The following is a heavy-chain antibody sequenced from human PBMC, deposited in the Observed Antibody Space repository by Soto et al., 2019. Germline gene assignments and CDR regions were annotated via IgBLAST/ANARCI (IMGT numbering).Heavy chain of an antibody. CDR3: ASSRGDCSSTSCYSGGV. Sequence: SETLSLTCAVSGGSISSSNWWSWVRQPPGKGLEWIGEIYHSGSTNYNPSLKSRVTISVDKSKNQFSLKLSSVTAADTAVYYCASSRGDCSSTSCYSGGVWGQGTLVTVSS. CDR1: GGSISSSNW. V-gene: IGHV4-4*02. J-gene: IGHJ4*02. CDR2: IYHSGST. D-gene: IGHD2-2*01.